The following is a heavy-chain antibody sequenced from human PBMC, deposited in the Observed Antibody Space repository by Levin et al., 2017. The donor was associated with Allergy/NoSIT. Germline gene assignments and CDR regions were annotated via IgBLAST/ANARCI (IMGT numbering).Heavy chain of an antibody. CDR3: ARVSSLWFGELPGPPPFDY. V-gene: IGHV3-30-3*01. Sequence: TGGSLRLFCAASGFTFSSYAMHWVRQAPGKGLEWVAVISYDGSNKYYADSVKGRFTISRDNSKNTLYLQMNSLRAEDTAVYYCARVSSLWFGELPGPPPFDYWGQGTLVTVSS. J-gene: IGHJ4*02. CDR2: ISYDGSNK. CDR1: GFTFSSYA. D-gene: IGHD3-10*01.